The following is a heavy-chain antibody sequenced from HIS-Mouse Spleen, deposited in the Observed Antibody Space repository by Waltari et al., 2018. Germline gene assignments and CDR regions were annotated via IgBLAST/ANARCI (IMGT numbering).Heavy chain of an antibody. V-gene: IGHV4-39*07. D-gene: IGHD2-15*01. CDR3: ASGVVVAATAVHFDY. CDR2: IYYSGST. CDR1: GGSISSSSYY. Sequence: QLQLQESGPGLVKPSETLSLTCTVSGGSISSSSYYWGWIPHPPGKGLEWIGSIYYSGSTYYNPSLKSRVTISVDTSKNQFSLKLSSVTAADTAVYYCASGVVVAATAVHFDYWGQGTLVTVSS. J-gene: IGHJ4*02.